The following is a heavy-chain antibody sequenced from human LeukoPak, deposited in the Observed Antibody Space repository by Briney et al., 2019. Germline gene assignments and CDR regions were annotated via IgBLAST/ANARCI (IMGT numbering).Heavy chain of an antibody. CDR3: AKDWAGGNPGYHFES. V-gene: IGHV3-23*01. CDR2: ISGSGDNT. CDR1: GFSFSYHA. D-gene: IGHD5-18*01. J-gene: IGHJ4*02. Sequence: PGGSLRLSCAASGFSFSYHAMSWVRQAPGKGLEWVSAISGSGDNTYYADSVKGRFTISRDNSKNTLFLQVNSLRAEDTAVYYCAKDWAGGNPGYHFESWGQGALVTVSS.